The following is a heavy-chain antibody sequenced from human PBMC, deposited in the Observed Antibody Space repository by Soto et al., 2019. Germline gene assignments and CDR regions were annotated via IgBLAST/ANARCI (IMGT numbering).Heavy chain of an antibody. V-gene: IGHV4-39*01. J-gene: IGHJ4*02. CDR3: ARPFPDGGSGYRDY. CDR1: GGSISSSSYY. D-gene: IGHD3-22*01. CDR2: IYYSGST. Sequence: QLQLQESGPGLVKPSETLSLTCTVSGGSISSSSYYWGWIRQPPGKGLEWIGSIYYSGSTYYNPSVTGRVTISVDTSKNQFSLKLSSVTAADTAVYYCARPFPDGGSGYRDYWGQGTLVTVSS.